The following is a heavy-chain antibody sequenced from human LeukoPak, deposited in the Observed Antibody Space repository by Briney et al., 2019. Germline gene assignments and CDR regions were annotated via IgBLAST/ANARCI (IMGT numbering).Heavy chain of an antibody. V-gene: IGHV4-39*01. CDR2: IHYSGTT. CDR3: VRYYAGDYQGSRFFDY. CDR1: GGSISSSISY. D-gene: IGHD4-17*01. J-gene: IGHJ4*02. Sequence: PSETLSLTCAVSGGSISSSISYWAWIRQPPGKGLEWIATIHYSGTTYYNPSLKSRVTISVDTSKNQFTLEVISVTAADAAVYYCVRYYAGDYQGSRFFDYWGQGTLVTVSS.